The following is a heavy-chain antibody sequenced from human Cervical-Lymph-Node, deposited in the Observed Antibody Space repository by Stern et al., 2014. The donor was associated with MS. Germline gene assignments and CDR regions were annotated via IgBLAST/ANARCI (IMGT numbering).Heavy chain of an antibody. CDR3: AREAYGDY. J-gene: IGHJ4*02. Sequence: EVQLVESGGGLVQPGGSLRLSCAASGFTFSDHYVDWVRQAPGKGLEWIGRSRNKARSYTTDYAASVKGRFTISRDDRKNSLYLQMDSLKTEDTAVYYCAREAYGDYWGQGTLVTVSS. CDR2: SRNKARSYTT. CDR1: GFTFSDHY. V-gene: IGHV3-72*01. D-gene: IGHD4-17*01.